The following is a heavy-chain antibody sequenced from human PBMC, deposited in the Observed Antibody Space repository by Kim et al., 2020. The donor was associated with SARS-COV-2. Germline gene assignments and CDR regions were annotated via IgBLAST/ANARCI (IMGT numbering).Heavy chain of an antibody. CDR1: GFTVSRFA. J-gene: IGHJ4*02. CDR2: ITNNNGKT. CDR3: AKDHPSGGWPTFEY. D-gene: IGHD2-15*01. V-gene: IGHV3-23*01. Sequence: GGSLRLSCTASGFTVSRFAMSWVRQAPGKGLEWVAAITNNNGKTYYADSVMGRFTISRDESKNIVFLLMNSLRVEDTALYYCAKDHPSGGWPTFEYWGQGTQVTVSS.